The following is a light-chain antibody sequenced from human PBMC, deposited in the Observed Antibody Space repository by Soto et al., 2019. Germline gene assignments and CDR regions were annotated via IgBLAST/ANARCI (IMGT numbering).Light chain of an antibody. V-gene: IGKV1-5*03. CDR3: QQYNSFPRT. CDR1: QSISTW. CDR2: KAS. Sequence: DIQMTQSPSTLSASVGDRVTITCRASQSISTWLAWYQQKAGKAPQLLIYKASILASGVPSRFSGSGSGTEFTLTISSLQPNDFATYYCQQYNSFPRTFGQGTKVEIK. J-gene: IGKJ1*01.